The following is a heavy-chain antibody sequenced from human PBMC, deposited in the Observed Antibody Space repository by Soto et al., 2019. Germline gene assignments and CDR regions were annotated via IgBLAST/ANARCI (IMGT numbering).Heavy chain of an antibody. V-gene: IGHV1-58*01. D-gene: IGHD6-19*01. CDR3: AANPRYTSGWYGASTSYYYGMDV. CDR1: GFRVTHCA. CDR2: IVVNSGNT. J-gene: IGHJ6*02. Sequence: VKVCCKASGFRVTHCAVEWVLQARGQRLDWIGLIVVNSGNTNFAQKFQERVTITRDMSTNTVYMELSSLRSEDTALYYCAANPRYTSGWYGASTSYYYGMDVWGQGTTVTVSS.